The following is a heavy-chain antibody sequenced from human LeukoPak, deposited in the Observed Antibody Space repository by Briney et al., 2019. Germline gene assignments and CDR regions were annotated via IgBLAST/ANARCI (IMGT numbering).Heavy chain of an antibody. Sequence: PGGSLRLSCAASGFTFDDYGMSWVRQAPGKGLEWVSGINWNGGSTGYADSVKGRFTISRDNAKNSLYLQMNSLRAEDTALYYCVRTQNYYDSSGYYVPDAFDIWGQGTMVTVSS. CDR1: GFTFDDYG. J-gene: IGHJ3*02. V-gene: IGHV3-20*04. D-gene: IGHD3-22*01. CDR2: INWNGGST. CDR3: VRTQNYYDSSGYYVPDAFDI.